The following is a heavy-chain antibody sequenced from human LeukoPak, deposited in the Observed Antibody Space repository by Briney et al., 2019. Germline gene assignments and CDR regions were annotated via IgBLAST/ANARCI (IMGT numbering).Heavy chain of an antibody. D-gene: IGHD1-26*01. CDR1: GGSFSGYY. J-gene: IGHJ5*02. V-gene: IGHV4-34*01. CDR3: ARGMWALKWFDP. CDR2: INHSGST. Sequence: PSETLSLTCAVYGGSFSGYYWSWIRQPPGKGLEWIGEINHSGSTNYNPSLKSRVTISVDTSKNQFSLKLSSVTAADTAVYYCARGMWALKWFDPWGQGTLVTVSS.